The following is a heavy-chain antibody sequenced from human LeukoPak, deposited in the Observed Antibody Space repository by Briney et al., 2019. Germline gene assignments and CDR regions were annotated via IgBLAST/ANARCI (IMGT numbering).Heavy chain of an antibody. V-gene: IGHV3-21*01. CDR2: ISSSSYI. Sequence: GGSLRLSCAASGFTFSSYSMNWVRQAPGKGLEWVSSISSSSYIYYADSVKGRFTISRDNAKNSLYLQMNSLRAEDTAVYYCARRPRYYYDSSGGDYYMDVWGKGTTVTVSS. CDR1: GFTFSSYS. J-gene: IGHJ6*03. D-gene: IGHD3-22*01. CDR3: ARRPRYYYDSSGGDYYMDV.